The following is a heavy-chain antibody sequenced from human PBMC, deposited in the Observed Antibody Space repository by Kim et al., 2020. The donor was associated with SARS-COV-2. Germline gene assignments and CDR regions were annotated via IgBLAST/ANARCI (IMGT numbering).Heavy chain of an antibody. J-gene: IGHJ2*01. D-gene: IGHD3-22*01. CDR3: ARAGYYDSSGHYF. CDR2: IFSDGRT. Sequence: GGSLRLSCAPSGFSVRNTYLSWVRQAPGKGLEWVSLIFSDGRTFYADSVKGRFTVSKDNSKGTLYLQMNSLGAADTAVYFCARAGYYDSSGHYF. CDR1: GFSVRNTY. V-gene: IGHV3-66*01.